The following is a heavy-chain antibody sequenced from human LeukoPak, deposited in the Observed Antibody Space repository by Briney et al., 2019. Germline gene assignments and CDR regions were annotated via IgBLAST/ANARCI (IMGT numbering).Heavy chain of an antibody. CDR3: ALTVVAATGNFDY. D-gene: IGHD2-15*01. J-gene: IGHJ4*02. CDR2: IIPILGIA. Sequence: SVKVSCKASGGTFSSYAISWVRQAPGQGLEWTGRIIPILGIANYAQKFQGRVTITADKSTSTAYMELSSLRSEDTAVYYCALTVVAATGNFDYWGQGTLVTVSS. CDR1: GGTFSSYA. V-gene: IGHV1-69*04.